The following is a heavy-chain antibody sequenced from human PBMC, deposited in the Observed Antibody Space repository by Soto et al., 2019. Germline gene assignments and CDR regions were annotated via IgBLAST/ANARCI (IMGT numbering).Heavy chain of an antibody. CDR2: ISGSGGST. D-gene: IGHD3-10*01. J-gene: IGHJ4*02. CDR3: AKAVRGVINNFDY. Sequence: GSLRLSCAASGFTFSSYAMTWVRQAPGKGLEWVSAISGSGGSTYYADSVKGRFTISRDNSKNTLYLQMNSLRAEDTAVYYCAKAVRGVINNFDYWGQGTLVTVSS. V-gene: IGHV3-23*01. CDR1: GFTFSSYA.